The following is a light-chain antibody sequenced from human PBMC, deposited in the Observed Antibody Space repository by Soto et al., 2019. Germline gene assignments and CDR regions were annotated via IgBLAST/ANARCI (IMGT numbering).Light chain of an antibody. Sequence: QSALTQSPSASGSPGQSVTISCTGTSSEVGNYDFVSWYQQHPGKAPKLVIYEVNKRPPGVPDRFAGSKSGNTASLTVSGLQADDEADYFCSSYAGNNNLVFGGGTKLTVL. J-gene: IGLJ3*02. CDR3: SSYAGNNNLV. CDR2: EVN. V-gene: IGLV2-8*01. CDR1: SSEVGNYDF.